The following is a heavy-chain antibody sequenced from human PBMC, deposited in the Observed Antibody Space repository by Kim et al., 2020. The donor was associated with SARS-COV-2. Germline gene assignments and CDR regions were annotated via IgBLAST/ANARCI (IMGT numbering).Heavy chain of an antibody. CDR1: GGSISSSSYY. CDR3: ARGVWVGTYFDAFDI. D-gene: IGHD3-16*01. J-gene: IGHJ3*02. Sequence: SETLSLTCTVSGGSISSSSYYWGWIRQPPGKGLEWIGSIYYSGSTYYNPSLKSRVTISVDTSKNQFSLKLSSVTAADTAVYYCARGVWVGTYFDAFDIWGQGTMVTVSS. V-gene: IGHV4-39*01. CDR2: IYYSGST.